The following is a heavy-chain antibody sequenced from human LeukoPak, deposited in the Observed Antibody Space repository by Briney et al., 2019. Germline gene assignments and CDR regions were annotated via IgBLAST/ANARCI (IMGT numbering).Heavy chain of an antibody. D-gene: IGHD4-17*01. Sequence: SDPLSLTCTVSGGSIFIAVTFWTWIRKSPARGLEWFGYFYYNGRPYYNPPLKSQVTISGDTSKNQFSLKLNSVTAADPAVYSCTRGPTVTNGGNWYFDLWGRGTLVTVSS. CDR3: TRGPTVTNGGNWYFDL. V-gene: IGHV4-30-4*02. CDR2: FYYNGRP. CDR1: GGSIFIAVTF. J-gene: IGHJ2*01.